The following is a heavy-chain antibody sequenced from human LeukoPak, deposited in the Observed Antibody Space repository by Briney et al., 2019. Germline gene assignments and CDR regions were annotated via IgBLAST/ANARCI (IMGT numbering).Heavy chain of an antibody. D-gene: IGHD3-10*01. J-gene: IGHJ4*02. CDR1: GFTFSRYW. V-gene: IGHV3-74*01. CDR2: INSDGSST. Sequence: GGSLRLSCAASGFTFSRYWMHWVRQAPGKGLVWVSRINSDGSSTSYADSVKGRFTISRDNAKNTLYLQMNSLRAEDTAVHYCASGELDYFDYWGQGTLVTVSS. CDR3: ASGELDYFDY.